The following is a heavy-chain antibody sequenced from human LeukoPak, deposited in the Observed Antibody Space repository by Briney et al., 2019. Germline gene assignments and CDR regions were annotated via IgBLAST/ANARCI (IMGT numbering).Heavy chain of an antibody. CDR1: GFTFSSYA. CDR2: ISYDGSNK. V-gene: IGHV3-30*04. D-gene: IGHD3-22*01. J-gene: IGHJ4*02. Sequence: GGSLRLSCAASGFTFSSYAMHWVRQAPGKGLEWVAVISYDGSNKYYADSVKGRFTISRDNSKNTLYLQMNSLRAEDTAVYYCARDWYPYYYDSSGYYPGYWGQGTLVTVSS. CDR3: ARDWYPYYYDSSGYYPGY.